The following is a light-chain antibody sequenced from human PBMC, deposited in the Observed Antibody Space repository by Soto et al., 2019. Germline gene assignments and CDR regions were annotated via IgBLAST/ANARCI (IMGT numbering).Light chain of an antibody. CDR1: QSINSN. V-gene: IGKV3-15*01. J-gene: IGKJ2*01. CDR2: RAS. CDR3: QQYYDWPYT. Sequence: EIVMTQCPATLSLSPGERATLSCRASQSINSNLAWYQQKPGQAPRLFIFRASSRATGLPARFSASGSGTDFNLTISSLQSEDFAVYYCQQYYDWPYTFGQGTKVDI.